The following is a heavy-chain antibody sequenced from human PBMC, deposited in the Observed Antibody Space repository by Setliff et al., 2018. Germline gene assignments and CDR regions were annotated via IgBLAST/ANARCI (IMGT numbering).Heavy chain of an antibody. Sequence: GASVKVSCKASGGSFSTYAISWARQAPGQGLEWMGVIIPIFGTTNNAQKFQGRVTITADESTSTAYMELSSLRSEDTAVYYCARASYYDSSGHSVYGMDVWGQGTTVTVSS. CDR2: IIPIFGTT. V-gene: IGHV1-69*13. D-gene: IGHD3-22*01. CDR1: GGSFSTYA. CDR3: ARASYYDSSGHSVYGMDV. J-gene: IGHJ6*02.